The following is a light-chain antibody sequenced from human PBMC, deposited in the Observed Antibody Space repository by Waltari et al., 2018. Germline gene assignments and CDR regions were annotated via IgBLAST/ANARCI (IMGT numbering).Light chain of an antibody. CDR3: QHFKTYPIT. V-gene: IGKV1-13*02. Sequence: AIQLTQSPSSLSASVGDRVTIACRASQDINSDLAWYQQKPGKAPKLLIYYASSLQSGVPSRFSGSGFGTDFTLTISSLQPEDFATYHCQHFKTYPITFGQGTRLEIK. J-gene: IGKJ5*01. CDR1: QDINSD. CDR2: YAS.